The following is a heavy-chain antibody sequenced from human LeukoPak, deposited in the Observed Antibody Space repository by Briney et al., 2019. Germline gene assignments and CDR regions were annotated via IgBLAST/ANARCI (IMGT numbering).Heavy chain of an antibody. J-gene: IGHJ3*02. CDR1: GFTFAGYG. D-gene: IGHD6-19*01. CDR2: IIYDGSNK. Sequence: GGSLRLSCTASGFTFAGYGMHWVRQALGKGLEWVALIIYDGSNKYHVDSVKGRFTVSRDNSKNTLYLQMNSLRAEDTAVYYCVKVPRSGCCAFDIWGLGTMVTVSS. CDR3: VKVPRSGCCAFDI. V-gene: IGHV3-30*18.